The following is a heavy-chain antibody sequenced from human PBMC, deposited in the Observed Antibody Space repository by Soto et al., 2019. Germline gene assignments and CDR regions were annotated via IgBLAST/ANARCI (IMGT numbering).Heavy chain of an antibody. V-gene: IGHV4-59*01. Sequence: SETLSLTCTVSGGSISSYYWSWIRQPPGKGLEWIGYIYYSGSTNYNPSLKSRVTISVDTSKNQFSLKLSSVTAADSAVYYCARRSDWLSEYYFDYWGQGTLVTVSS. CDR1: GGSISSYY. CDR2: IYYSGST. J-gene: IGHJ4*02. CDR3: ARRSDWLSEYYFDY. D-gene: IGHD3-9*01.